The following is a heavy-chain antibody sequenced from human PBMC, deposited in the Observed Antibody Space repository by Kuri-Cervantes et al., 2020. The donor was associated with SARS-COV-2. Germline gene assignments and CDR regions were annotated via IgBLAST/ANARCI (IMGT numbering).Heavy chain of an antibody. CDR2: IRSKAYGGTT. J-gene: IGHJ4*02. V-gene: IGHV3-49*04. Sequence: GGSLRLSCTASGFTFGDYAMSWVRQAPGKGLEWVGFIRSKAYGGTTEYAASVKGRFTISRDDSKSIAYLQMNSLKTEDTAVYYCTRSDFWSGYLDYWGQGTLVTVSS. D-gene: IGHD3-3*01. CDR1: GFTFGDYA. CDR3: TRSDFWSGYLDY.